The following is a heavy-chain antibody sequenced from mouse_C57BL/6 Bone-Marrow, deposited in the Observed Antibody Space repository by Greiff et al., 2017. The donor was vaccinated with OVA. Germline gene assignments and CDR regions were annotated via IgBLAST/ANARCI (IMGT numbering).Heavy chain of an antibody. CDR1: GYTFTSYW. J-gene: IGHJ2*01. D-gene: IGHD1-1*01. CDR3: ARERRGITTVVADY. Sequence: QVQLQQPGAELVMPGASVKLSCKASGYTFTSYWMHWVKQRPGQGLEWIGEIDPSDSYTNYNQKFKGKSTLTVDKSSSTAYMQLSSLTSEDSAVYYCARERRGITTVVADYWGQGTTLTVSS. CDR2: IDPSDSYT. V-gene: IGHV1-69*01.